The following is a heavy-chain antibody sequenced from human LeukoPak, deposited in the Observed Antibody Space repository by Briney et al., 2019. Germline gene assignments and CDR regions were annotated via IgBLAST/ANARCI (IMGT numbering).Heavy chain of an antibody. Sequence: ASVKVSCKASGYTFTSYGISWVRQAPGQGLEWMGWISAYNGNTNYAQKLQGRVTMTTDTSTSTAYMELRSLRSDDTAVYYCARDLGIELLWFGEYSTPFDPRGQGTLVTVSS. J-gene: IGHJ5*02. CDR2: ISAYNGNT. CDR3: ARDLGIELLWFGEYSTPFDP. D-gene: IGHD3-10*01. V-gene: IGHV1-18*01. CDR1: GYTFTSYG.